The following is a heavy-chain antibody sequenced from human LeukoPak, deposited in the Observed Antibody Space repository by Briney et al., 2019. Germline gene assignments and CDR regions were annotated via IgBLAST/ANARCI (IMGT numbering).Heavy chain of an antibody. CDR1: GYTLTELS. D-gene: IGHD3-22*01. Sequence: ASVKVSCKVSGYTLTELSMHWVRQAPGQGLEWMGRIIPILGIANYAQKFQGRVTITADKSTSTAYMELSSLRSEDTAVYYCASPNYYDSNHWGQGTLVTVSS. J-gene: IGHJ4*02. CDR3: ASPNYYDSNH. CDR2: IIPILGIA. V-gene: IGHV1-69*02.